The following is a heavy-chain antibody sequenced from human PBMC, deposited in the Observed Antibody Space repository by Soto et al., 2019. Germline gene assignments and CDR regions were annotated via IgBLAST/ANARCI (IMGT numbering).Heavy chain of an antibody. CDR2: INAGNGNT. Sequence: ASVKVSCKASGYTFTNYAMHWVRQAPGHRLEWMGWINAGNGNTKYSQKFQGRVTLTRDTSANTAYMELSSLRSEDTAVYYCARGVGSGSYYNQYNWFDPWGQGTLVTV. J-gene: IGHJ5*02. D-gene: IGHD3-10*01. CDR3: ARGVGSGSYYNQYNWFDP. CDR1: GYTFTNYA. V-gene: IGHV1-3*01.